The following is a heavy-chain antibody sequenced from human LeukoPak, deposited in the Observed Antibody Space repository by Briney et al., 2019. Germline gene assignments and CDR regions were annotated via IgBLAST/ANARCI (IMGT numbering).Heavy chain of an antibody. D-gene: IGHD5-12*01. CDR1: GGSISSSSYY. Sequence: KSSETLSLTCTVSGGSISSSSYYWGWIRQPPGKGLEWIGSIYYSGSTYYNPSLKSRVTISVDTSKNQFSLKLSSVTAADTAVYYCARHRQGYSGYGVDYWGQGTLVTVSS. V-gene: IGHV4-39*01. CDR3: ARHRQGYSGYGVDY. J-gene: IGHJ4*02. CDR2: IYYSGST.